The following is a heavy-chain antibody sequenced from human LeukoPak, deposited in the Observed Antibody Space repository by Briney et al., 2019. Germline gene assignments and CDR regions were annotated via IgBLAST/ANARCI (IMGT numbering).Heavy chain of an antibody. J-gene: IGHJ4*02. CDR3: AICDDYGGKVGCY. CDR2: ISGSGDNT. D-gene: IGHD4-23*01. V-gene: IGHV3-23*01. Sequence: RPGGSLRLSCAASGFTFSSYAMSGVRQAPGKGLEWVSSISGSGDNTCYADSVKDRFSISRDNSKTTVSLQMNSLRAEDTAVYYCAICDDYGGKVGCYWGQGTLVTVSS. CDR1: GFTFSSYA.